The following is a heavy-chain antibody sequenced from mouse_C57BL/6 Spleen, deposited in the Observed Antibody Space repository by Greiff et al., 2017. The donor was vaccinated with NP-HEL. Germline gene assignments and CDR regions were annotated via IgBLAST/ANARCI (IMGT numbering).Heavy chain of an antibody. CDR1: GFSLTSYG. V-gene: IGHV2-2*01. J-gene: IGHJ3*01. CDR3: AREVGSWFAY. Sequence: VQLVESGPGLVQPSQSLSITCTVSGFSLTSYGVHWVRQSPGKGLEWLGVIWSGGSTDYNAAFISSLSISKDNSKSQVFFKMNSLQADDTAIYYCAREVGSWFAYWGQGTLVTVSA. CDR2: IWSGGST. D-gene: IGHD1-1*02.